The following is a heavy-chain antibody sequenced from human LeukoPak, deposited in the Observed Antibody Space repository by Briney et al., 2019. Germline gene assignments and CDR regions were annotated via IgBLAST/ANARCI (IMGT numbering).Heavy chain of an antibody. J-gene: IGHJ4*02. Sequence: SETLSLTCAVYGGSFSGYYWSWIRQPAGKGLEWIGRIYTSGSTNYNPSLKSRVTISVDTSKNQFSMKLSSVTAADTAVYYCASTASYYDFWSGHYFDYWGQGTLVTASS. CDR2: IYTSGST. D-gene: IGHD3-3*01. CDR3: ASTASYYDFWSGHYFDY. CDR1: GGSFSGYY. V-gene: IGHV4-59*10.